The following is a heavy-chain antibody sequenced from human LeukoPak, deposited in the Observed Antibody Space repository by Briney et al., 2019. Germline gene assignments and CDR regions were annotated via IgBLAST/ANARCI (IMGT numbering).Heavy chain of an antibody. CDR2: INHSGST. V-gene: IGHV4-34*01. CDR3: ARTTRTIFGVVIPGSAFDI. D-gene: IGHD3-3*01. J-gene: IGHJ3*02. CDR1: GFTFSNAW. Sequence: PGGSLRLSXAASGFTFSNAWMSWIRQPPGKGLEWIGEINHSGSTNYNPSLKSRVTISVDTSKNQFSLKLSSVTAADTAVYYCARTTRTIFGVVIPGSAFDIWGQGTMVTVSS.